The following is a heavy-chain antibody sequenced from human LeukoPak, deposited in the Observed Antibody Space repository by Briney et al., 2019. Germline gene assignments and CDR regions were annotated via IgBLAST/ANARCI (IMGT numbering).Heavy chain of an antibody. CDR3: AGRYMDV. CDR2: IKQDGSEK. V-gene: IGHV3-7*01. Sequence: AGGSLRLSCAASGFTFGSYWMHWVRQSPGKGLEWVANIKQDGSEKYYVDSVKGRFTISRDNAKNSLYLQMNSLRAEDTAVYYCAGRYMDVWGKGTTVTVSS. CDR1: GFTFGSYW. J-gene: IGHJ6*03.